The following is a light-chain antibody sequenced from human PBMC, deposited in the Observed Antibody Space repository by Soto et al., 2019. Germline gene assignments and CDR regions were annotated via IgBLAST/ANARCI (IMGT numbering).Light chain of an antibody. Sequence: QSVLTQPPSAYGTPGQRVTISCSGSSSNIGSNSVNWYQQLPGTAPQLLIYSNDRRPSGVPDRFSGSKSGTSASLAISVLQSEDEADYYCAAWDDSLNGYVFGTGTKLTVL. CDR1: SSNIGSNS. CDR2: SND. CDR3: AAWDDSLNGYV. V-gene: IGLV1-44*01. J-gene: IGLJ1*01.